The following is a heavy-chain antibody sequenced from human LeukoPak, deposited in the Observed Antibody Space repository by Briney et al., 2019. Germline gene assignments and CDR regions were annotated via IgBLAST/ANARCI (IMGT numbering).Heavy chain of an antibody. J-gene: IGHJ5*02. CDR2: MDKETNLYAT. V-gene: IGHV3-73*01. CDR1: GFTFSDSA. CDR3: TRDSGTYNWFDP. D-gene: IGHD1-26*01. Sequence: GGSLRLPCVASGFTFSDSAIHWVRQSSGKGLGWIGHMDKETNLYATALAASVKGRFTVSRDDSKNTAYLHMNSLKTEDTALYYCTRDSGTYNWFDPWGQGTLVTVSS.